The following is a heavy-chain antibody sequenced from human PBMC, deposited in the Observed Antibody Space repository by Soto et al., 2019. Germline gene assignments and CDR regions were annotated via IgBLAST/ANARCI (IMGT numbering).Heavy chain of an antibody. CDR1: GFSFSNYG. CDR2: IYYDGSKK. Sequence: QVQLVESGGGVVQPGRSLRLSCAASGFSFSNYGMHWVRQAPGRGLEWVAVIYYDGSKKFSADSVKGRFTISRDNARNTLYLQMDSLRAEDTAVYYCVRDCNPLEDADAFDIWGQGTMVTVSS. CDR3: VRDCNPLEDADAFDI. V-gene: IGHV3-30*03. D-gene: IGHD2-15*01. J-gene: IGHJ3*02.